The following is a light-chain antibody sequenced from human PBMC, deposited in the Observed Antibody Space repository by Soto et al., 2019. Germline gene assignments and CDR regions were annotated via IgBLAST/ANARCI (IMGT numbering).Light chain of an antibody. V-gene: IGKV3-15*01. CDR3: QQYNNWPFT. CDR2: GAS. Sequence: DIVMTQSPATLSVSPGERATLSCRASQSVSSNLAWYQQKPGQAPRLLIYGASTRATGIPARFSGSGSGTEFTLTISSLQSEDFAVYYCQQYNNWPFTFGPGTKVEIK. CDR1: QSVSSN. J-gene: IGKJ3*01.